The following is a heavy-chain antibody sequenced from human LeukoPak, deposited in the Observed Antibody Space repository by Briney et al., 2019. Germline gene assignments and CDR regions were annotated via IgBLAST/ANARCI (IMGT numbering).Heavy chain of an antibody. CDR1: GGSFSGYY. V-gene: IGHV4-34*01. J-gene: IGHJ5*02. CDR2: INHSGST. CDR3: ARDQMGYSGSYRTFTRFDP. Sequence: SETLSLTCAVYGGSFSGYYWSWIRQPPGKGLEWIGEINHSGSTNYNPSLKSRVTISVDTSKNQFSLKLSSVTAADTAVYYCARDQMGYSGSYRTFTRFDPWGQGTLVTVSS. D-gene: IGHD1-26*01.